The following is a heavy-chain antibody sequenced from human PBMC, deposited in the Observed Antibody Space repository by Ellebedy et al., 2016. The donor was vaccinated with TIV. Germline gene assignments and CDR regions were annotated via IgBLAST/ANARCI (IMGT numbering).Heavy chain of an antibody. CDR1: GASISSYY. J-gene: IGHJ4*02. V-gene: IGHV4-59*08. Sequence: SETLSLTCTVSGASISSYYWSWIRQPPGKGLEWIGCINHMESTYYNASLKGRVTISLHTSQNQISLKLNSVTAADTAVYYCARHGRRDGFNPFDYWGQGTLVTVSS. CDR2: INHMEST. CDR3: ARHGRRDGFNPFDY. D-gene: IGHD5-24*01.